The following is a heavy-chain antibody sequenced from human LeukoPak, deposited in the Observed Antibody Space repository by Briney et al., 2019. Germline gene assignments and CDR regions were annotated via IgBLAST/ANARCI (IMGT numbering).Heavy chain of an antibody. D-gene: IGHD6-13*01. J-gene: IGHJ4*02. CDR2: IKSKTEGGTT. V-gene: IGHV3-15*01. Sequence: GGALRLSCAASGCTFSHAWMSWVRQAPGKGLEGVGRIKSKTEGGTTDYAAPVKGRFTISRDDSKNTLYLQMNSLKSEDTAVYYCPTIRGYTSSWPFDYWGQGALVTVSP. CDR1: GCTFSHAW. CDR3: PTIRGYTSSWPFDY.